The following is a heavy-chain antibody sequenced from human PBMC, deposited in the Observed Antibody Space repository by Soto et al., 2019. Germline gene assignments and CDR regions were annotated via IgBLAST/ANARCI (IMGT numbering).Heavy chain of an antibody. CDR2: ISGSGGST. Sequence: GGSLRLSCAASGFTFSSYAMSWVRQAPGKGLEWVSAISGSGGSTYYADSVKGRFTISRDNSKNTLYLQMNSLRAEDTAVYYCARVLITFGGVIVIPTRYYFDYWGQGTLVTVSS. J-gene: IGHJ4*02. CDR1: GFTFSSYA. CDR3: ARVLITFGGVIVIPTRYYFDY. D-gene: IGHD3-16*02. V-gene: IGHV3-23*01.